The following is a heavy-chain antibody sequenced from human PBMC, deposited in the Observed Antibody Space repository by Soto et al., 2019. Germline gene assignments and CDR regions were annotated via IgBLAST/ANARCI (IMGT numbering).Heavy chain of an antibody. CDR2: FYHTGSL. D-gene: IGHD6-19*01. J-gene: IGHJ6*02. CDR1: GGSISSSNYY. V-gene: IGHV4-39*02. CDR3: ARCAMTVAGPYYYAMDV. Sequence: PSETLSLTCTISGGSISSSNYYWGWVRQPPGKGLEWIGFFYHTGSLYYNPSLKSRVTISSDTSKSHLSLRLRSVTAADAGVYYCARCAMTVAGPYYYAMDVWGLGTTVTVS.